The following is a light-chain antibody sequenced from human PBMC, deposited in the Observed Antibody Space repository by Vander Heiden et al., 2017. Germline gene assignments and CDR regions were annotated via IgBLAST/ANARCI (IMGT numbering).Light chain of an antibody. Sequence: DIVMTQSPDSLAVSLGERATINCKSSQSVIYSSNDKNYLAWYQQKAGQPPKLLMYWASTRESGVPDRFSGSGSGTDFTLTISSLQAEDVAVYYCQQYYSTPYTFGQGTKV. CDR2: WAS. CDR3: QQYYSTPYT. J-gene: IGKJ2*01. V-gene: IGKV4-1*01. CDR1: QSVIYSSNDKNY.